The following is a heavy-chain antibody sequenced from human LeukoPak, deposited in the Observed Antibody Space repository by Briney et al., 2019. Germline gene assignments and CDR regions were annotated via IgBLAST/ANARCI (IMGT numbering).Heavy chain of an antibody. Sequence: GASVKVSCKASGYTFTSYAMHWVRQAPGQRLEWMGWINPNSGGTNYAQKFQGWVTMTRDTSISTAYMELSRLRSDDTAVYYCARGRGRYSADAFDIWGQGTMVTVSS. CDR3: ARGRGRYSADAFDI. J-gene: IGHJ3*02. CDR1: GYTFTSYA. D-gene: IGHD6-13*01. CDR2: INPNSGGT. V-gene: IGHV1-2*04.